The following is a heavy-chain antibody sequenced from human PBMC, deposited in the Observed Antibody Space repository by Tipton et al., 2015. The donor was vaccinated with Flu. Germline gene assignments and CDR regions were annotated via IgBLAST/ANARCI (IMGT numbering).Heavy chain of an antibody. J-gene: IGHJ6*02. CDR2: IYYSGST. D-gene: IGHD2-15*01. CDR1: GGSISSYY. V-gene: IGHV4-59*01. Sequence: TLSLTCTVSGGSISSYYWSWIRQPPGKGLEWIGYIYYSGSTNYNPSLKSRVTISVDTSKNQFSLKLSSVTAADTAVYYCARGPRILYCMDVWGQGTTVTVSS. CDR3: ARGPRILYCMDV.